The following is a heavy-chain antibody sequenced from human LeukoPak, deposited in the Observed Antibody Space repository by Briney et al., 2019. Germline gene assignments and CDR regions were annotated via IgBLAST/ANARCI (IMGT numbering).Heavy chain of an antibody. CDR1: GGSVSSSSYY. V-gene: IGHV4-39*01. Sequence: SETLSLTCTVSGGSVSSSSYYWGWIRQPPGKGLERIGNIYYSGSTDCNPSLKSLVTISVDTSKNQFSLKLTSVTAADTAVYYCARHEGTSGWPFDYWGQGTLVTVSS. D-gene: IGHD6-19*01. CDR2: IYYSGST. J-gene: IGHJ4*02. CDR3: ARHEGTSGWPFDY.